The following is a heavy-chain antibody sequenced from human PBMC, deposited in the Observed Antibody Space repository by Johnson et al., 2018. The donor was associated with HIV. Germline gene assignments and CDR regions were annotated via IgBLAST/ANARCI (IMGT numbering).Heavy chain of an antibody. CDR3: ARFLGYYDSNGYYFGDGFDV. Sequence: VPLVESGGGVVQPGRSLRLSCAASGFTFSSYAMHWVRQAPGKGLEWVAVISYDGSNKYYADSVKGRFTISRDNSKNTLYLQMNSLRAEDTALYYCARFLGYYDSNGYYFGDGFDVWGLGTMVTVSS. D-gene: IGHD3-22*01. J-gene: IGHJ3*01. CDR1: GFTFSSYA. V-gene: IGHV3-30*03. CDR2: ISYDGSNK.